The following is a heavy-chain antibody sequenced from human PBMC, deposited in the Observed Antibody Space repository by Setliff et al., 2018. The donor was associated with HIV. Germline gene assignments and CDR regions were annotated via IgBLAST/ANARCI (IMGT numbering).Heavy chain of an antibody. Sequence: GASVKVSCKASGYTFTGYYMHWVRQAPGQGLEWMGWINPNSGGTNYAQKFPGRVTMTRDTSISTTYMELSRLRSDDTAVYYCARVAVAGTATSYFDYWGPGTLVTVSS. V-gene: IGHV1-2*02. CDR3: ARVAVAGTATSYFDY. D-gene: IGHD6-19*01. CDR2: INPNSGGT. J-gene: IGHJ4*02. CDR1: GYTFTGYY.